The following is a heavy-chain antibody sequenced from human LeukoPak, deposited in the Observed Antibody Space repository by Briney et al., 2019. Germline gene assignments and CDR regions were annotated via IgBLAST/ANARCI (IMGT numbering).Heavy chain of an antibody. V-gene: IGHV1-2*06. CDR1: GYTFTDYF. CDR3: TRVRRAHYGMDV. Sequence: ASVEVSCKASGYTFTDYFIHWVRQAPGQGLEWMGRINPNSGDTNYAQKFQGKVTMTRDTSISTAYIELSRLRSDDTAAYYCTRVRRAHYGMDVWGQGTTVTVSS. CDR2: INPNSGDT. J-gene: IGHJ6*02.